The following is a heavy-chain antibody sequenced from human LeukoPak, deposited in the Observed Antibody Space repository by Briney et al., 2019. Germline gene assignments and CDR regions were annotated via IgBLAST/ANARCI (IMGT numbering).Heavy chain of an antibody. V-gene: IGHV4-39*07. CDR2: IYYSGST. J-gene: IGHJ4*02. D-gene: IGHD5-24*01. Sequence: KSSETLSLTCTVSGGSISSSSYYWGWIRQPPRKGLEWIGSIYYSGSTYYNPSLKSRVTISVDTSKNQFSLKLSSVTAADTAVYYCARGEKRWLFDYWGQGTLVTVSS. CDR1: GGSISSSSYY. CDR3: ARGEKRWLFDY.